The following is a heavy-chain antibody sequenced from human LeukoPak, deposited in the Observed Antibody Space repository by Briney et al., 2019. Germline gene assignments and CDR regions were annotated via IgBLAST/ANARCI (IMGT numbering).Heavy chain of an antibody. V-gene: IGHV1-2*02. J-gene: IGHJ5*02. D-gene: IGHD6-19*01. CDR2: INPNSGGT. CDR1: GYTFTGYY. CDR3: ARWAVAGSVYWFDP. Sequence: GASVKVSCKASGYTFTGYYMHWVRQAPGQGLEWMGWINPNSGGTNYAQKFQGRVTMTRDTSISTAYMELSSLRSDDTAVYYGARWAVAGSVYWFDPWGQGTLVTVSS.